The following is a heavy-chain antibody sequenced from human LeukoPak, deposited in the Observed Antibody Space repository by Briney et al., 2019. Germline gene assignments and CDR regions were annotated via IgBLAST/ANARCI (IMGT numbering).Heavy chain of an antibody. D-gene: IGHD3-22*01. J-gene: IGHJ4*02. CDR3: ARESYYYDTAPFDY. V-gene: IGHV3-30*19. CDR1: GFAFSASG. Sequence: GGSLRLSCAASGFAFSASGMHWVRQAPGKGLEWVAVISYDGSNKYYADSVKGRFTISRDNSKNTLYLQMNSLRAEDTAVYYCARESYYYDTAPFDYWGQGTLVTVSS. CDR2: ISYDGSNK.